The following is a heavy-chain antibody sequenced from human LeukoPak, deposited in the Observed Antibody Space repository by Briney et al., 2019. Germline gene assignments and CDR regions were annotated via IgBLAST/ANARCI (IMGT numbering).Heavy chain of an antibody. CDR2: IYTSGST. CDR1: GGSISSGSYY. V-gene: IGHV4-61*02. Sequence: PSQTLSLTCTVSGGSISSGSYYWSWIRQPAGKGLEWIGRIYTSGSTNYNPSLKSRVTISVDTSKNQFSLKLSSVTAADTAVYYCAISKLGDSSGYYPDYYYYGMDVWGQGTTVTVSS. J-gene: IGHJ6*02. D-gene: IGHD3-22*01. CDR3: AISKLGDSSGYYPDYYYYGMDV.